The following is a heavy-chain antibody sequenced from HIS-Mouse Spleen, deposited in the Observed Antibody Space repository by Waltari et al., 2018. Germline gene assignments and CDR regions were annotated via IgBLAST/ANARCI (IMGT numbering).Heavy chain of an antibody. CDR3: ARDIAAAGTFDY. CDR1: GYTFTGYY. CDR2: PNPNSSGT. D-gene: IGHD6-13*01. V-gene: IGHV1-2*02. J-gene: IGHJ4*02. Sequence: QVQLVQSGAEVKKPGASVKVSCKASGYTFTGYYMHWVRQAPGQGLEWRGGPNPNSSGTNYAQKFQGRVTMTRETSISTAYMELSRLRSDDTAVYYCARDIAAAGTFDYWGQGTLVTVSS.